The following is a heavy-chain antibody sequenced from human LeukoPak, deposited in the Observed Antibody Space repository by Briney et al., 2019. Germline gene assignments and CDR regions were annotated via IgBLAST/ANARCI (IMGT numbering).Heavy chain of an antibody. J-gene: IGHJ6*04. V-gene: IGHV3-7*03. D-gene: IGHD2-2*01. Sequence: GGCLRLSCAASGFTFSSYWMSWVRHAPGKGRGWVANIMQEGGETYSVDSVKRRFTISRDNAKNSLYLQMNSLRAEDTAVYYCARDLSDIVVVPAAIHYYYYGMDVWGKGTTVTVSS. CDR3: ARDLSDIVVVPAAIHYYYYGMDV. CDR2: IMQEGGET. CDR1: GFTFSSYW.